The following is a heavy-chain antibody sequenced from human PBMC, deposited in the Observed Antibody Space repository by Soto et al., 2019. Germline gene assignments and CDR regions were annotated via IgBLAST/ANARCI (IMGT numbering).Heavy chain of an antibody. CDR1: GYSFISYG. J-gene: IGHJ5*02. CDR3: TRSSGSSWMFYWFDP. V-gene: IGHV1-18*01. Sequence: QVKLVQSGAEVKKPGASVKVSCKASGYSFISYGISWVRQAPGQGLEWMGWISANNGNTNYAQKFQGRVTMTTDTSTSTADMELRSLRSDETAIYYCTRSSGSSWMFYWFDPWGQGTLVTVSS. D-gene: IGHD6-13*01. CDR2: ISANNGNT.